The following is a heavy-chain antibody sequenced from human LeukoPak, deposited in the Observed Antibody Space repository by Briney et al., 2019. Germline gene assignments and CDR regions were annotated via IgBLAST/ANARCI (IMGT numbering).Heavy chain of an antibody. CDR2: ISYDGSNK. Sequence: GSLRLSCAASGFTFSSYAMHWVRQAPGKGLEWVAVISYDGSNKYYADSVKGRFTISRDNSKNTLYLQMNSLRAEDTAVYYCAREAFDIWGQGTMVTVTS. V-gene: IGHV3-30-3*01. CDR3: AREAFDI. J-gene: IGHJ3*02. CDR1: GFTFSSYA.